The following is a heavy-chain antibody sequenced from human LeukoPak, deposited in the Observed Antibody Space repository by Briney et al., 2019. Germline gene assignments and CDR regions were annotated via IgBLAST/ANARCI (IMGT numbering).Heavy chain of an antibody. CDR1: GFTFSTYA. V-gene: IGHV3-23*01. CDR2: ISGTGGST. Sequence: GGSLRLSCAASGFTFSTYAMTWVRQAPGKGLEWVSLISGTGGSTYYADSVKGRFTISRDNSKNTLYLQMNSLRGEDTAVYYCAKTRGYSYGFLDYWGQGTLVTVSS. J-gene: IGHJ4*02. D-gene: IGHD5-18*01. CDR3: AKTRGYSYGFLDY.